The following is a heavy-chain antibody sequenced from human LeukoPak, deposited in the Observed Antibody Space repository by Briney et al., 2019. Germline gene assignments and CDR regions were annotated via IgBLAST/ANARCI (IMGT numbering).Heavy chain of an antibody. V-gene: IGHV3-23*01. D-gene: IGHD3/OR15-3a*01. J-gene: IGHJ4*02. CDR3: ARTGDTERFDY. CDR1: GFAFSSYA. CDR2: ISRRDDYT. Sequence: GGSLRLSCAASGFAFSSYAMSWVRQPPGKGLEWVSVISRRDDYTYYADSVKGRFTISRDNSKNTLYLQMDSLRAEDTAVYYCARTGDTERFDYWGQGTLVTVSS.